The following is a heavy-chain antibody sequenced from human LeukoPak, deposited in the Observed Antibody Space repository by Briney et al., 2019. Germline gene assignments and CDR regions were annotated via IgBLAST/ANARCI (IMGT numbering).Heavy chain of an antibody. CDR3: ARTVELWFGELLPDYYYGMDV. J-gene: IGHJ6*02. V-gene: IGHV1-2*02. D-gene: IGHD3-10*01. CDR2: INPNSGGT. Sequence: ASVKVSCKASGYTFTGHYMHWVRQAPGQGLEWMGWINPNSGGTNYAQKFQGRVTMTRDTSISTAYMELSRLRSDDTAVYYCARTVELWFGELLPDYYYGMDVWGQGTTVTVSS. CDR1: GYTFTGHY.